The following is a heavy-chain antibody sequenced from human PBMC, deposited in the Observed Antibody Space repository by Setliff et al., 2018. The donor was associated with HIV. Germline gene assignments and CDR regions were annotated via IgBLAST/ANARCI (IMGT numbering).Heavy chain of an antibody. V-gene: IGHV1-69*05. CDR3: ARGALYGLFEF. CDR1: GGSFSSYV. Sequence: RASVKVSCKASGGSFSSYVISWVRQAPGQGLEWMGGIIPIFGTAKYAQKFQGRVTITTDESTSTAYMELSSLGSEDTAVYYCARGALYGLFEFWGPGTLVTVSS. CDR2: IIPIFGTA. D-gene: IGHD3-10*01. J-gene: IGHJ4*02.